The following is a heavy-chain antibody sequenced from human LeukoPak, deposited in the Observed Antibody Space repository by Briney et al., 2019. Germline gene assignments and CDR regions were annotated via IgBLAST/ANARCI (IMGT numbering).Heavy chain of an antibody. CDR3: TRDKITMGIDY. D-gene: IGHD3-10*01. V-gene: IGHV4-59*01. CDR2: IYYSGST. Sequence: PSETLSLTCTVSGGSISSYYWSWIRQPPGKGLEWIGYIYYSGSTNYNPSLKSRVTISVDTSKNQFSLKLSSVTAADTAVYYCTRDKITMGIDYWGQGTLVTVSS. J-gene: IGHJ4*02. CDR1: GGSISSYY.